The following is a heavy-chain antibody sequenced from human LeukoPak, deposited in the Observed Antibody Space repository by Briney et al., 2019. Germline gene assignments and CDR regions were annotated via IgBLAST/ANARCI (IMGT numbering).Heavy chain of an antibody. V-gene: IGHV4-39*01. Sequence: SETLSLTCSVSGGSISSSNYFWGWIRQPPGMGLEWIASIYYRGNTYYNPSLKSRVTIYIDTSKNHFSLKVTSVTAADTAIYYCARQKYIGRNNWFDDWGQGSLVTVSS. CDR2: IYYRGNT. J-gene: IGHJ5*02. D-gene: IGHD5-18*01. CDR1: GGSISSSNYF. CDR3: ARQKYIGRNNWFDD.